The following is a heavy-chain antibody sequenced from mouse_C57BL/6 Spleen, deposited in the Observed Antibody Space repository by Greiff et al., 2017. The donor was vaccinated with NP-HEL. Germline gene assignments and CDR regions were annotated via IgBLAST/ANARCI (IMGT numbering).Heavy chain of an antibody. D-gene: IGHD1-1*01. CDR3: ARSHYGSSYWFAY. CDR2: INPNNGGT. Sequence: EVKLVESGPELVKPGASVKIPCKASGYTFTDYNMDWVKQSHGKSLEWIGDINPNNGGTIYNQKFKGKATLTVDKSSSTAYMELRSLTSEDTAVYYCARSHYGSSYWFAYWGQGTLVTVSA. CDR1: GYTFTDYN. J-gene: IGHJ3*01. V-gene: IGHV1-18*01.